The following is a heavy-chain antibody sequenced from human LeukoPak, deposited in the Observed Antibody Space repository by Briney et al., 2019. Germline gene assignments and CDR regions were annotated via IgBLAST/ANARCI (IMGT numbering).Heavy chain of an antibody. CDR1: GFNFGIYG. J-gene: IGHJ4*02. CDR3: ARGGEQLGSRLDSFDY. D-gene: IGHD6-13*01. Sequence: PGGSLRLSCAASGFNFGIYGMHWVRQAPGKGLEWVAVMWDDGTNENYVDSVKGRFTISRDNGKKTLYLQMNSLRAEDTAVYYCARGGEQLGSRLDSFDYWGQGTLVTVSS. V-gene: IGHV3-33*01. CDR2: MWDDGTNE.